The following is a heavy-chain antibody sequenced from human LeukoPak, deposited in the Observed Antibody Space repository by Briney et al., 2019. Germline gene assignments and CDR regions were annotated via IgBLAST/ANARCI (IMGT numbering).Heavy chain of an antibody. CDR3: ARAKWELLDNWFDP. CDR1: GYTFTSYG. D-gene: IGHD1-26*01. J-gene: IGHJ5*02. Sequence: GASVKVSCKASGYTFTSYGISWVRQAPGQGLEWMGWISAYNGNTNYVQNLQGRVTMTTDTSTSTAYMELRSLRSDDTAVYYCARAKWELLDNWFDPWGQGTLVTVSS. V-gene: IGHV1-18*01. CDR2: ISAYNGNT.